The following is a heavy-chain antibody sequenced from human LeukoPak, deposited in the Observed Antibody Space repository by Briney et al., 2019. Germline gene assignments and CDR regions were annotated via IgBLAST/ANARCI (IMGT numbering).Heavy chain of an antibody. CDR2: INHSGST. Sequence: PSETLSLTCAVYGGSFSGYYWSWIRQPPGKGLEWIGEINHSGSTNYNPSLKSRVTISVDTSKNQFSLKLSSVTAADTAVYYCASVGLIAPSEVWGQGTTVTVSS. D-gene: IGHD3-22*01. CDR1: GGSFSGYY. J-gene: IGHJ6*02. CDR3: ASVGLIAPSEV. V-gene: IGHV4-34*01.